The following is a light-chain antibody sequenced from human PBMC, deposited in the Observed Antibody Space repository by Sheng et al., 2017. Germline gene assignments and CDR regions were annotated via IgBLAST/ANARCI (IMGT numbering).Light chain of an antibody. CDR3: QQYGSFPIT. CDR1: QKINSNY. J-gene: IGKJ5*01. Sequence: EIVLTQSPGTLSLSPGERATLSCRASQKINSNYLSWLQQKPGQAPRLLIYGASSGATGIPGRFSGSGSGTDFTLTISKLEPQDFGVYYCQQYGSFPITFGQGTRLDIK. CDR2: GAS. V-gene: IGKV3-20*01.